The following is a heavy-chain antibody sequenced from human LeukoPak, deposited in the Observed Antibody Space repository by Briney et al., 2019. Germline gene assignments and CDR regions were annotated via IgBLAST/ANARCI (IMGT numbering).Heavy chain of an antibody. Sequence: SETLSLTCTVSGGSISSYYWSWIRQPPGKGLEWIGSIYHSGSTYYNPSLKSRVTISVDTSKNQFSLKLSSVTAADTAVYYCARGYDILTGFRLDYWGQGTLVTVSS. J-gene: IGHJ4*02. CDR1: GGSISSYY. D-gene: IGHD3-9*01. CDR3: ARGYDILTGFRLDY. V-gene: IGHV4-59*08. CDR2: IYHSGST.